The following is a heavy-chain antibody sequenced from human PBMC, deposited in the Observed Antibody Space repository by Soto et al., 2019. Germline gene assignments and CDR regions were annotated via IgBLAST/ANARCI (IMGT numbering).Heavy chain of an antibody. CDR2: INPSVGST. J-gene: IGHJ6*02. D-gene: IGHD5-18*01. CDR1: GYSFTTYN. CDR3: ARARDTDV. Sequence: QVQLVQSGTEVKKPGASVKVSCKASGYSFTTYNLHWVRQAPGQGLEWMGIINPSVGSTTYEQNFQDRVTMTRDTSTTTVYMELSSLRSEDTAVYYCARARDTDVWGQGTTVTVSS. V-gene: IGHV1-46*01.